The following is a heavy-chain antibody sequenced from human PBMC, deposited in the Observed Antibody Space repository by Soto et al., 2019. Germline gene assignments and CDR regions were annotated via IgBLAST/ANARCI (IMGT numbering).Heavy chain of an antibody. D-gene: IGHD3-3*01. CDR3: ATRGITIFGVYGNGMDV. Sequence: QLQLQESGPGLVKPSETLSLTCTVSGGSISSSSYYWGWIRQPPGKGLEWIGSIYYSGSTYYNPSLKSRVTISVDTSKNQFSLKLSSVTAADTAVYYCATRGITIFGVYGNGMDVWGQGTTVTVSS. CDR1: GGSISSSSYY. V-gene: IGHV4-39*01. CDR2: IYYSGST. J-gene: IGHJ6*02.